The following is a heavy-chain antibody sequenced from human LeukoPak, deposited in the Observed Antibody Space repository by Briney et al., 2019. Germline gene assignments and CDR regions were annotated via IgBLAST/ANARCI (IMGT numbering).Heavy chain of an antibody. V-gene: IGHV3-21*01. CDR1: GFTFSSYS. J-gene: IGHJ4*02. CDR3: AREGDSSGYSPTDFDY. D-gene: IGHD3-22*01. Sequence: GGSLRLSCAASGFTFSSYSMNWVRQAPGKGLEWVSSISSSSSYIYYADSVKGRFTISRDNAKNSLYLQMNSLRAEDTAVYYCAREGDSSGYSPTDFDYWGQGTLVTVSS. CDR2: ISSSSSYI.